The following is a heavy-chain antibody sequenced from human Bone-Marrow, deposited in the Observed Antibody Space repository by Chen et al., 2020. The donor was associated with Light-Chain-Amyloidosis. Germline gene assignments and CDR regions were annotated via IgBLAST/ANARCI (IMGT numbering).Heavy chain of an antibody. CDR3: ARVNPNYDFWSGYYWHFDY. J-gene: IGHJ4*02. D-gene: IGHD3-3*01. Sequence: QVQLQQWGAGLLKPSETLSLTCAVYGGSFSGYYWSWIRQPPGKGLEWIGEINHSGSTNYNPSLKSRVTISVDTSKNQFSLKLSSVTAADTAVYYCARVNPNYDFWSGYYWHFDYWGQGTLVTVFS. CDR2: INHSGST. CDR1: GGSFSGYY. V-gene: IGHV4-34*01.